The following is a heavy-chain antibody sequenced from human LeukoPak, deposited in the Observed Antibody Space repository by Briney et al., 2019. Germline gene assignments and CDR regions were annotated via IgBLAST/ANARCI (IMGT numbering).Heavy chain of an antibody. CDR3: ARIAVTYTFDY. CDR1: GFTFSSYE. J-gene: IGHJ4*02. CDR2: ISSSGSNI. Sequence: GGSLRLSCAASGFTFSSYEMNWVRQAPGKGLEWVSYISSSGSNIYYADSVKGRFTISRDNAKNSLYLQMNSLRAEDTAVYYCARIAVTYTFDYWGQGTLVTVSS. V-gene: IGHV3-48*03. D-gene: IGHD4-17*01.